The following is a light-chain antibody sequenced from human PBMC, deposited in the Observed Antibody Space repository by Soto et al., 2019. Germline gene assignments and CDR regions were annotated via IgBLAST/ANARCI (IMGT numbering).Light chain of an antibody. V-gene: IGLV2-11*01. J-gene: IGLJ1*01. CDR3: CSYAGGYTFEV. CDR1: SSDVGAYNY. Sequence: QSVLTQPRSVSGSPGQSVTISCTGTSSDVGAYNYVSWYQQLPGKAPKLILYDVNKRPSGVPERFSGSKSGNTASLTISGLQGEDEADYYCCSYAGGYTFEVFGTGTRSPS. CDR2: DVN.